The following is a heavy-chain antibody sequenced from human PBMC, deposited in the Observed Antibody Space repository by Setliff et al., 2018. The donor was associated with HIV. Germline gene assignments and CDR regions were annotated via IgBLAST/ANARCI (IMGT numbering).Heavy chain of an antibody. D-gene: IGHD1-1*01. CDR3: ARATWNYVDY. CDR1: GGSISSHY. Sequence: SETLSLTCAVSGGSISSHYWTWIRQPPGKGLEWIGYINYSGSTNYEPSLKSRVTISVDTSKKQFSLKLSSVTAADTAVYYCARATWNYVDYWGQGTLITVSS. V-gene: IGHV4-59*11. J-gene: IGHJ4*02. CDR2: INYSGST.